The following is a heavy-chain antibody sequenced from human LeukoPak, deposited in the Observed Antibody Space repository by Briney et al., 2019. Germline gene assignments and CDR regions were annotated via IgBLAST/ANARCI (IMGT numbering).Heavy chain of an antibody. CDR1: GGSISGYF. CDR2: IYYSGST. J-gene: IGHJ5*02. D-gene: IGHD3-9*01. CDR3: AREGYYDILTGYYHNWFDP. Sequence: SEILSLTCTVSGGSISGYFWSWIRQPPGKGLEWIGYIYYSGSTNYNPSLESRVTMSVDTSKNQFSLKLASVTAADTAVYYCAREGYYDILTGYYHNWFDPWGQGTLVTVSS. V-gene: IGHV4-59*01.